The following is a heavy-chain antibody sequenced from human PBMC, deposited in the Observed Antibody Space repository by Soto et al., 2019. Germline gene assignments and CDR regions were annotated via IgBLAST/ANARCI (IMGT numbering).Heavy chain of an antibody. D-gene: IGHD3-22*01. V-gene: IGHV3-23*01. CDR1: GFTFSSSA. J-gene: IGHJ5*02. CDR3: AKPRSATSGWGAHWFDP. CDR2: INNRGDST. Sequence: EVQLLESGGGLVQPGGSLRLSCAASGFTFSSSAMTWVRQAPGKGPEWVSSINNRGDSTYYADSVKGRFTISRDFSKNTLYLQMNNLRAVDTAVYYCAKPRSATSGWGAHWFDPWGQGTLVTVSS.